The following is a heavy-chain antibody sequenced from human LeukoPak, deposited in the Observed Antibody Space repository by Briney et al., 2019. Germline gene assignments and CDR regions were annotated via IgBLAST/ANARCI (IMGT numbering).Heavy chain of an antibody. J-gene: IGHJ4*02. Sequence: SQTLSLTCTVSGGSISSGSYYWSWIRQPAGKGLEWIGRIYTSGSTNYNPSLKSRVTISVDTSKNQFSLKLSSVTAADTAVYYCARGGRYYDSSGYPDYWGRGTLVTVSS. CDR1: GGSISSGSYY. D-gene: IGHD3-22*01. CDR3: ARGGRYYDSSGYPDY. V-gene: IGHV4-61*02. CDR2: IYTSGST.